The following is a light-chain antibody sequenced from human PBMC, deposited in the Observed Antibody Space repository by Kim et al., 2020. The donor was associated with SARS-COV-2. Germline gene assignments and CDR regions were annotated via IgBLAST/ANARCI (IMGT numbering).Light chain of an antibody. Sequence: DIQLTQSPSSVSASLGDRVTITCRASQDVSNWLAWYQQKPGKAPKLLIYGANVLQSGVPSTFTGSGSGTDFTLTIDSLRPEDFATYYCQQDNSFPYTFGQGTKVEI. V-gene: IGKV1-12*02. CDR3: QQDNSFPYT. CDR1: QDVSNW. J-gene: IGKJ2*01. CDR2: GAN.